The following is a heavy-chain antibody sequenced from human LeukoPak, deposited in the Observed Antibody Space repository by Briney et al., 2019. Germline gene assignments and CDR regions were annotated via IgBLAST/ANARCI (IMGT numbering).Heavy chain of an antibody. D-gene: IGHD5-18*01. Sequence: GGSLRLSCAASGFTFSSYAMHWVRQAPGKGLVWVAVISYDGSNKYYADSVKGRFTISRDNSKNTLYPQMNSLRAEDTAVYYCASNDPGYSYGSFDYWGQGTLVTVSS. CDR2: ISYDGSNK. V-gene: IGHV3-30-3*01. CDR3: ASNDPGYSYGSFDY. CDR1: GFTFSSYA. J-gene: IGHJ4*02.